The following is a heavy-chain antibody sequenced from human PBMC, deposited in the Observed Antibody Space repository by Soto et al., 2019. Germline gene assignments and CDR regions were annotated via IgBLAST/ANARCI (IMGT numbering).Heavy chain of an antibody. D-gene: IGHD2-8*01. Sequence: SETLSLTCTVSGGSISSYYWSWIRQPPGKGLEWIGYIYYSGSTNYNPSLKSRVTISVDTSKNQFSLKLSSVTAADTAVYYCALGGCTNGLCYLPPAYYYYGMDVWGQGTTVTVSS. J-gene: IGHJ6*02. V-gene: IGHV4-59*01. CDR1: GGSISSYY. CDR2: IYYSGST. CDR3: ALGGCTNGLCYLPPAYYYYGMDV.